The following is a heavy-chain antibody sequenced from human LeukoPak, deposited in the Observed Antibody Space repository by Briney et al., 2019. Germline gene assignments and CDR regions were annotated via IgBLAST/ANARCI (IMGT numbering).Heavy chain of an antibody. CDR1: GFTFSSYW. D-gene: IGHD2-2*01. V-gene: IGHV3-7*01. J-gene: IGHJ5*02. CDR3: ARVGIGYCSSTSCHNWFDP. Sequence: PGGSLRLSCEASGFTFSSYWMSWVRQAPGKGPEWVANIKQDGSEEYYVDSVKGRFTISRDNAKNSLYLQMNSLRAEDTAVYYCARVGIGYCSSTSCHNWFDPWGQGTLVTVSS. CDR2: IKQDGSEE.